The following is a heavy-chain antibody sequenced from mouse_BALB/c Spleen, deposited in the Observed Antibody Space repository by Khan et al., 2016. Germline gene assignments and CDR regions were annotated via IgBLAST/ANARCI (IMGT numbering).Heavy chain of an antibody. V-gene: IGHV9-2-1*01. CDR2: INTETGEP. J-gene: IGHJ4*01. CDR1: GYTFTDYS. Sequence: QIQLVQFGPELKKPGETVKISCKASGYTFTDYSMHWVKQAPGKGLKWMGWINTETGEPTYADDFKGRFAFSLETSASTAYLQINNLKNEDTATYFWARSRVSSYDYYAMDYWGQGTSVTVSS. D-gene: IGHD1-1*01. CDR3: ARSRVSSYDYYAMDY.